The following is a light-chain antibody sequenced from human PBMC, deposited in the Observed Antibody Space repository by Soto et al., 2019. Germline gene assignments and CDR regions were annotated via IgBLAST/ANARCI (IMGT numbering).Light chain of an antibody. V-gene: IGLV1-44*01. CDR3: AAWDDSLNGVV. Sequence: QAVVTQPPSASGTPGQRVTISCSGSSSNIGSNTVNWYQQLPGTAPKLLIYSNNQRPSGVPDRLSGSKSGTSASLAISGLQSEDEADYYCAAWDDSLNGVVFGGGTKVTVL. J-gene: IGLJ2*01. CDR2: SNN. CDR1: SSNIGSNT.